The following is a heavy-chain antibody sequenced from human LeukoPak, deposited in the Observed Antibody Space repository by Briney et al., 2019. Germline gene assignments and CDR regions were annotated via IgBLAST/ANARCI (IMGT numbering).Heavy chain of an antibody. CDR2: INPNSGGT. J-gene: IGHJ6*02. Sequence: ASVKVSCKASGYTFTGYYMHWVRQAPGQGLGWMGWINPNSGGTNYAQKFQGRVTMTRDTSISTAYMELSRLRSDDTAVYYCARARKGYGSLDVWGQGTTVTVSS. D-gene: IGHD5-12*01. CDR3: ARARKGYGSLDV. V-gene: IGHV1-2*02. CDR1: GYTFTGYY.